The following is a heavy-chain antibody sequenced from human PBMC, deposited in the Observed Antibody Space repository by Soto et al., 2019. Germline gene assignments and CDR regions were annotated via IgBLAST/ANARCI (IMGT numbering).Heavy chain of an antibody. CDR1: GFTFSNYA. CDR3: AREEIQQWFNYYYYYGMDV. Sequence: GGSLRLSCAASGFTFSNYAMNWVRQAPGKGLEWVSGFGVGGNYIYYADSVKGRFTISRDNSKNTLYLQMNSLRAEDTAVYYCAREEIQQWFNYYYYYGMDVWGQGTTVTVSS. CDR2: FGVGGNYI. J-gene: IGHJ6*02. D-gene: IGHD5-18*01. V-gene: IGHV3-23*01.